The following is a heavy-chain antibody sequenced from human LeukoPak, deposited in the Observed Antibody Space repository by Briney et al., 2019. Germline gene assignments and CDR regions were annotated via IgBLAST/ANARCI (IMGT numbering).Heavy chain of an antibody. CDR1: GFTFSDYW. J-gene: IGHJ4*02. Sequence: AGGSLRLSCAASGFTFSDYWMHWVRQAPGKGRVWVSRVNRDGSSTIYADSVKGRFTISRDNAKNTLSLQMNSLRAEDTAVYYCARDRSISAAGDTYWGQGTLVTVSP. V-gene: IGHV3-74*01. CDR3: ARDRSISAAGDTY. CDR2: VNRDGSST. D-gene: IGHD6-13*01.